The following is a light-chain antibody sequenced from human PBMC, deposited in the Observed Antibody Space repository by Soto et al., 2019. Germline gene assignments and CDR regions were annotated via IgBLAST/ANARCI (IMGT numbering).Light chain of an antibody. CDR2: GAS. CDR1: QDISNY. V-gene: IGKV1-33*01. CDR3: QQYENLPFT. Sequence: DIQMTQSPSSLSASVGDRVTITCQASQDISNYLNWYQQKPGKGPKLLIHGASNLATGDPSRFSGSGSGTDFTCAISSLQAEDIATYYCQQYENLPFTFGPGTKVDIK. J-gene: IGKJ3*01.